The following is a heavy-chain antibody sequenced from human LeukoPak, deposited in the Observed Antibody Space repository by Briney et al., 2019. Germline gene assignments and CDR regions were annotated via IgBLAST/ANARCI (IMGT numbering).Heavy chain of an antibody. D-gene: IGHD5/OR15-5a*01. CDR1: GGSISSYY. Sequence: SETLSLTCTVSGGSISSYYWSWIWQPPGKGLEWIGYIYYSGSTNYNPSLKSRVTISVDTSKNQFSLKLSSVTAADTAVYYCARSTSYWYFDLWGRGTLVTVSS. CDR2: IYYSGST. CDR3: ARSTSYWYFDL. J-gene: IGHJ2*01. V-gene: IGHV4-59*08.